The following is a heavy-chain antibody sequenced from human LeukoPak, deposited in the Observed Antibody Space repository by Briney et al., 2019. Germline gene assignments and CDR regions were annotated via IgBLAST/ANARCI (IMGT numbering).Heavy chain of an antibody. CDR1: GFTFSNYW. CDR3: ARGRRDTQYQVFDY. V-gene: IGHV3-7*01. Sequence: PGGSLRLSCVASGFTFSNYWMNWVRQAPGKGLEWVANIKEDGSEKYYVDSVKGRFTISRDNAKNSLYLQMSSLRDEDTAVYYCARGRRDTQYQVFDYCGQGTLVTVSS. J-gene: IGHJ4*02. D-gene: IGHD2-2*01. CDR2: IKEDGSEK.